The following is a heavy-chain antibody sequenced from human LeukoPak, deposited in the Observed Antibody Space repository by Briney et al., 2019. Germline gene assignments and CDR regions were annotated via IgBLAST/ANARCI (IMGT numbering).Heavy chain of an antibody. CDR1: GYTLTELS. CDR3: ARENSIVVVVAATLLIDY. Sequence: ASVKVSCKVSGYTLTELSMHWVRQAPGKGLEWMGGFDPEDGETIYAQKFQGRVTMTEDTSTDTAYMELSRLRSDDTAVYYCARENSIVVVVAATLLIDYWGQGTLVTVSS. V-gene: IGHV1-24*01. J-gene: IGHJ4*02. CDR2: FDPEDGET. D-gene: IGHD2-15*01.